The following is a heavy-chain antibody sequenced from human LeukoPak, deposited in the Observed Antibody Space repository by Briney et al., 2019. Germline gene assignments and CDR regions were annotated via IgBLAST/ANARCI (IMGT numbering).Heavy chain of an antibody. V-gene: IGHV3-23*01. Sequence: PGGSLRLSCAASGFTFSSYAMSWVRQAPGKGLEWVSAITGSGGSTYYADSVKGRFTISRENSKNTLFLQMNRLGAEDTAVYYCTAYDFWSSFDYWGQGTLVTVSS. CDR2: ITGSGGST. CDR1: GFTFSSYA. J-gene: IGHJ4*02. CDR3: TAYDFWSSFDY. D-gene: IGHD3-3*01.